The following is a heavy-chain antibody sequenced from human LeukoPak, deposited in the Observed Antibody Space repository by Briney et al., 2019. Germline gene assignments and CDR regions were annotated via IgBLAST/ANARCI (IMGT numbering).Heavy chain of an antibody. Sequence: GGSLRLSCAASGFTVSSKYMSWVRQAPGKGLEWVSVIYSGGSTYYADSVKGRFTISRDNSKNTLYLQMNSLRAEDTAVYYCARSPRPRYCSGGSCCTDAFDIWGQGTMVTVSS. D-gene: IGHD2-15*01. V-gene: IGHV3-53*01. CDR2: IYSGGST. CDR3: ARSPRPRYCSGGSCCTDAFDI. J-gene: IGHJ3*02. CDR1: GFTVSSKY.